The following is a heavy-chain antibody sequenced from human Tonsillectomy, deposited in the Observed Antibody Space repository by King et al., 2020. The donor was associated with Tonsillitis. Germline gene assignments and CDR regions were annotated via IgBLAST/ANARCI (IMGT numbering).Heavy chain of an antibody. Sequence: YYWGLIRQPPGKGLEWIGSIYHSGSTYYNPSLKSRVTISVNTSKNHFSLKLSSVTAADTAVYSCARDGGYCGGGSCYPFDYWGQGTLVTVSS. CDR1: YY. V-gene: IGHV4-38-2*02. CDR2: IYHSGST. J-gene: IGHJ4*02. CDR3: ARDGGYCGGGSCYPFDY. D-gene: IGHD2-15*01.